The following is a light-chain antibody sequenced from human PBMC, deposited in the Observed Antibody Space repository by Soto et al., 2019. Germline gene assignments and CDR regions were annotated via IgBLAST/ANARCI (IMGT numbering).Light chain of an antibody. CDR2: GAS. V-gene: IGKV3-20*01. CDR3: QQYGSSPT. J-gene: IGKJ5*01. CDR1: QRVRSDY. Sequence: EIVLTQSPGILSLSPRERATLSCRASQRVRSDYLAWYQQKPGQTPSLLIYGASSRATGIPDRFSGSGSGTDFTLTISRLEPEDFAVYYCQQYGSSPTFGQGTRLEIK.